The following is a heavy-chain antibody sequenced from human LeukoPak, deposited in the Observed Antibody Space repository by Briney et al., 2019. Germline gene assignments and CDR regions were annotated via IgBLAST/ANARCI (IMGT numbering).Heavy chain of an antibody. D-gene: IGHD3-3*01. J-gene: IGHJ6*02. CDR2: INPNSGGT. V-gene: IGHV1-2*02. Sequence: ASVKVSCKASGYTFTSYGISWVRQAPGQGLEWMGWINPNSGGTNYAQKFQGRLTMTRDTSISTAYMELNRLRSDDTAVYYCARDRGYYDFWSGSAYYYGMDVWGQGTTVTVSS. CDR1: GYTFTSYG. CDR3: ARDRGYYDFWSGSAYYYGMDV.